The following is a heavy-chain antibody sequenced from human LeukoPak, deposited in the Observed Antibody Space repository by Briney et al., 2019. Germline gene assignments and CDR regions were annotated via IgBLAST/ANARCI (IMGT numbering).Heavy chain of an antibody. CDR2: IRYDGSNK. V-gene: IGHV3-30*02. D-gene: IGHD1-26*01. CDR1: GFTFSSYG. Sequence: GGSLRLSCAASGFTFSSYGMHWVRQAPGKGLEWVAFIRYDGSNKYYADSVKGRFTISRDNSKNTLYLQVNSLRAEDTAVYYCANTQWELLAEDDYWGQGTLVTVSS. CDR3: ANTQWELLAEDDY. J-gene: IGHJ4*02.